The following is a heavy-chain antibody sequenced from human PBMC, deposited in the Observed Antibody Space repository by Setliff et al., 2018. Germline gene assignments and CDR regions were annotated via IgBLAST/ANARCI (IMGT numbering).Heavy chain of an antibody. Sequence: GESLRLSCAASGFTFSSYAMSWVRQAPGKGLEWVSAISGSGGSTYYADSVRGRFTISRDNFKNTLYLQMNSLRAEDTAVYYCAKVRDRGSYYWYFDYWGQGTLVTVSS. CDR1: GFTFSSYA. CDR2: ISGSGGST. CDR3: AKVRDRGSYYWYFDY. J-gene: IGHJ4*02. D-gene: IGHD1-26*01. V-gene: IGHV3-23*01.